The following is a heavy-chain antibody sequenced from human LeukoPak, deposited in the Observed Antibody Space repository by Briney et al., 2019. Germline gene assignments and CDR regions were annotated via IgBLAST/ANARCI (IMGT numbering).Heavy chain of an antibody. CDR3: SRATAGIRYFDWLEAPDY. Sequence: GASVEVSCKAFGHTDSSYVTSWVPQAPRQGLKWMRWIRAYNGNTNYAQRLQRRVTMTPDTSTSTAYLELRSLRSDDTGVYYFSRATAGIRYFDWLEAPDYWGQGTLVTVSS. D-gene: IGHD3-9*01. CDR2: IRAYNGNT. J-gene: IGHJ4*02. CDR1: GHTDSSYV. V-gene: IGHV1-18*04.